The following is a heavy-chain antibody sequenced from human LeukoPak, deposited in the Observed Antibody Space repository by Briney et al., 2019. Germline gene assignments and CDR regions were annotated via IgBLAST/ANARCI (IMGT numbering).Heavy chain of an antibody. D-gene: IGHD4-17*01. Sequence: GGSLRLSCVGSGFAFHNYAMHWVRRPPGKGLEWVSAINWNSDTKAYADSVKGRFTISRDRARNSLYLQMDSLRPEDTALYYCARDGDYIMPPFDYWGQGILVTVSS. V-gene: IGHV3-9*01. CDR2: INWNSDTK. CDR1: GFAFHNYA. J-gene: IGHJ4*02. CDR3: ARDGDYIMPPFDY.